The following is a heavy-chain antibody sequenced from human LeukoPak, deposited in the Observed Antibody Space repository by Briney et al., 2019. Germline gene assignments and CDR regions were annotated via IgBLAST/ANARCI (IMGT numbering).Heavy chain of an antibody. V-gene: IGHV3-23*01. Sequence: QSGGSLRLSRAASGFTVSTYAVSWVRQAPGKGLEWVSGINRSGGRTYNADSVKGRFTISSDDSKNMLYLQMNNLRAEDTAVYYCAKDYHSSGTYHDYWGQGTLVTVSS. J-gene: IGHJ4*02. CDR1: GFTVSTYA. CDR2: INRSGGRT. D-gene: IGHD3-10*01. CDR3: AKDYHSSGTYHDY.